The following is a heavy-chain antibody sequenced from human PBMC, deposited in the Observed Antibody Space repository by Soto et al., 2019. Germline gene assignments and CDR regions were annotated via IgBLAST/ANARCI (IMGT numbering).Heavy chain of an antibody. V-gene: IGHV4-4*02. D-gene: IGHD2-2*01. CDR3: ASGSKGYCSSTSCYDAFDI. Sequence: QVQLQESGPGLVKPSGTLSLTCAVSGGSISSSNWWSWVRQPPGKGLEWIGEIYHSGSTNYNPSRKSRVTISVDKSKNQFSLKLSSVTAADTAVYYCASGSKGYCSSTSCYDAFDIWGQGTMVTVSS. CDR1: GGSISSSNW. J-gene: IGHJ3*02. CDR2: IYHSGST.